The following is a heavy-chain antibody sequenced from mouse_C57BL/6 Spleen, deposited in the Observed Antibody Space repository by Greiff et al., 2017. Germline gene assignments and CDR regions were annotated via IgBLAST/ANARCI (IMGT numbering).Heavy chain of an antibody. D-gene: IGHD2-1*01. CDR2: ISSGSSTI. J-gene: IGHJ4*01. V-gene: IGHV5-17*01. CDR3: ARGENYPYYYAMDY. Sequence: EVMLVESGGGLVKPGGSLKLSCAASGFTFSDYGMHWVRQAPEKGLEWVAYISSGSSTIYYADTVKGRFTISRDNAKNTLFLQMTSLRSEDTAMYYCARGENYPYYYAMDYWGQGTSVTVSS. CDR1: GFTFSDYG.